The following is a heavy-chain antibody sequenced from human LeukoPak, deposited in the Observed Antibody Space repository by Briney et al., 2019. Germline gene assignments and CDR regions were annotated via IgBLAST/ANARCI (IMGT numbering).Heavy chain of an antibody. J-gene: IGHJ6*02. Sequence: GRSLRLSCAASGFTFSSYGMHWVRQAPGKGLEWVAVIWYDGSNKYYADSVKGRFTISRDNSKNTLYLQMNSLRAEDTAVYYCARDHGNHYYHSNTYYYGMDVWGQGTTVTVSS. CDR2: IWYDGSNK. CDR3: ARDHGNHYYHSNTYYYGMDV. D-gene: IGHD3-22*01. CDR1: GFTFSSYG. V-gene: IGHV3-33*01.